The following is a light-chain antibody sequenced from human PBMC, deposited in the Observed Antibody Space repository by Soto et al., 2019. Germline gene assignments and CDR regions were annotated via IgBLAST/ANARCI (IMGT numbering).Light chain of an antibody. CDR1: QGISNF. J-gene: IGKJ5*01. CDR2: TAS. CDR3: QQSYSTSIT. Sequence: DIQMTQSPSSLSGSVGDRVTITCRASQGISNFLNWYQQTSGNAPKLLISTASTLQSGVPSRFSGSGSGTDFTLTINSLQPEDFATYYCQQSYSTSITFGQGTRLEI. V-gene: IGKV1-39*01.